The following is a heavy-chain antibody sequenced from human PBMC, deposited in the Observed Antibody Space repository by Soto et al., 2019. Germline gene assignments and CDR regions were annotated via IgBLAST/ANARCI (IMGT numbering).Heavy chain of an antibody. V-gene: IGHV4-30-4*01. CDR3: ASAAYCGGDCYSPTGGYCYGMDV. J-gene: IGHJ6*02. Sequence: QVQLQESGPGLVKPSQTLSLTCTVSGGSISSGDYYWSWIRQPPGKGLEWIGYIYYSGSTYYNPSLKSRVTTSVDTSENQFALKLSSVTAAATAVYHCASAAYCGGDCYSPTGGYCYGMDVWGQGPTVTVSS. CDR1: GGSISSGDYY. D-gene: IGHD2-21*02. CDR2: IYYSGST.